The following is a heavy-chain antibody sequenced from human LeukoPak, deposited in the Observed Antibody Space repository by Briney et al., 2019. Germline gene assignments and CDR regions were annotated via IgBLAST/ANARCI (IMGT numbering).Heavy chain of an antibody. D-gene: IGHD3-9*01. Sequence: PGGSLRLSCAASGFTFSSYWMSWVRQAPGKGLEWVSYISSSGSTIYYADSVKGRFTISRDNAKNPLYLQMNSLRAEDTAVYYCAGHVLRYFDWLSFDYWGQGTLVTVSS. CDR3: AGHVLRYFDWLSFDY. CDR2: ISSSGSTI. J-gene: IGHJ4*02. CDR1: GFTFSSYW. V-gene: IGHV3-48*04.